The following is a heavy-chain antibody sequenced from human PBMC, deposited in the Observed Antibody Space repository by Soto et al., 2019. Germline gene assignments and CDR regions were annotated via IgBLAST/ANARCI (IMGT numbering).Heavy chain of an antibody. Sequence: QQQQVESGGGVVQPGRSLRLSCAASGFTFSSHGMHWVRQVPGQGLDWVAVISYDGDNKYYADSVKGRFTISRDNSKNTLFLQMNGLRTEDTAVYYCAKDRDVVSDHFEYWGRGTLVTVSS. CDR2: ISYDGDNK. J-gene: IGHJ4*02. CDR3: AKDRDVVSDHFEY. D-gene: IGHD2-15*01. CDR1: GFTFSSHG. V-gene: IGHV3-30*18.